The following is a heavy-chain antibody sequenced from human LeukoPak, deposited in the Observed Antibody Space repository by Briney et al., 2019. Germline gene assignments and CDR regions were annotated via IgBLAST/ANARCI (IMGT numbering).Heavy chain of an antibody. Sequence: KPSETLSLTCTVSGGSISSYYWSWLRQPAGKGLEWIGRIYTSGSTNYNPSLKSRVTMSVDTSKNQFSLKLSSVTAADTAVYYCARDHQVSLWFGELLGGFDYWGQGTLVTVSS. CDR2: IYTSGST. D-gene: IGHD3-10*01. V-gene: IGHV4-4*07. CDR1: GGSISSYY. CDR3: ARDHQVSLWFGELLGGFDY. J-gene: IGHJ4*02.